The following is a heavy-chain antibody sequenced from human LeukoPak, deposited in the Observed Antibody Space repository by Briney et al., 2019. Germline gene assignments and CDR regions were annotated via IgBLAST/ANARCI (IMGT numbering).Heavy chain of an antibody. CDR2: ITTSSTYT. CDR3: ARDPYSGAYGNTYYYYMDV. D-gene: IGHD1-26*01. V-gene: IGHV3-21*01. CDR1: GFSFSSYN. J-gene: IGHJ6*03. Sequence: EGSLRLSCEASGFSFSSYNMDWVRQTPGKGLEWISSITTSSTYTFYADSVKGRFTISRDNARNSLYLQMSSLTAEDTAVYYCARDPYSGAYGNTYYYYMDVWGKGTTVTISS.